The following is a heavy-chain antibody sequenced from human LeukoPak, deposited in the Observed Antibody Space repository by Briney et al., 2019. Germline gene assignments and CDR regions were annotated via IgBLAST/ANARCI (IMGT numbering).Heavy chain of an antibody. J-gene: IGHJ6*03. D-gene: IGHD5-24*01. CDR3: ATQPHRDGYNYVPTNYYYYYMDV. V-gene: IGHV4-39*07. CDR1: GGSISSSSYY. CDR2: IYYSGST. Sequence: SETLSLTCTVSGGSISSSSYYWGWIRQPPGKGLEWIGSIYYSGSTYYNPPLKSRVTISVDTSQNQLSLKLGSVTAAATPVFYCATQPHRDGYNYVPTNYYYYYMDVWGKGTTVTVSS.